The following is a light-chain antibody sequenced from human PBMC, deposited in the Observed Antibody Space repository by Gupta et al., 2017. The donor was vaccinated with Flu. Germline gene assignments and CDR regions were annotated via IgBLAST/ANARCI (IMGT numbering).Light chain of an antibody. CDR2: WAS. V-gene: IGKV4-1*01. J-gene: IGKJ1*01. CDR1: QSVLYSSNNKNY. Sequence: PLGERATINCKSSQSVLYSSNNKNYLAWYQHKPGQPPKLLIYWASTRESGVPDRFSGSGSGTDFTLTISSLQAEDVAVYYCQQYYSTPRTFGQGTKVEIK. CDR3: QQYYSTPRT.